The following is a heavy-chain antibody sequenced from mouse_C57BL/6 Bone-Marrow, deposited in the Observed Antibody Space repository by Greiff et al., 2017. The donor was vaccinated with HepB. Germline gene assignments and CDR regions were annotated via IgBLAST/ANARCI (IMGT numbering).Heavy chain of an antibody. CDR1: GFTFSSYA. CDR3: ARDVLYGSSSWFAY. J-gene: IGHJ3*01. V-gene: IGHV5-4*01. D-gene: IGHD1-1*01. CDR2: ISDGGSYT. Sequence: EVQRVESGGGLVQPGGSLNLPCAASGFTFSSYALSGVRQTPEKSLEWVATISDGGSYTYHPNIVKGLFTISRDNAKNNLCLQMSHLKSEDTAMYYCARDVLYGSSSWFAYWGQGTLVTVSA.